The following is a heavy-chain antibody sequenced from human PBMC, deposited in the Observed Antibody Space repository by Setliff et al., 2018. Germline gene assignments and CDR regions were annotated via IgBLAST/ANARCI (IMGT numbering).Heavy chain of an antibody. Sequence: SVTLPLTCTVSGGSISSSSYYWGWIRQPPGKGLEWIGSIYYSGSTYYNPSLKSRVTTLVDTSKNHFSLKLSSVTAADTAVYYCARQTGGQLVDYWGQGTLVTVS. CDR3: ARQTGGQLVDY. V-gene: IGHV4-39*01. CDR1: GGSISSSSYY. J-gene: IGHJ4*02. D-gene: IGHD2-8*02. CDR2: IYYSGST.